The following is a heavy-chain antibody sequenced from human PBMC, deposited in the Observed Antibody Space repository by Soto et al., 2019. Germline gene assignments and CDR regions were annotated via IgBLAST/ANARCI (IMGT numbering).Heavy chain of an antibody. V-gene: IGHV3-53*05. CDR2: IYSGGST. CDR3: AKIKWATTGNSFDS. D-gene: IGHD1-1*01. J-gene: IGHJ4*02. Sequence: GGSLRLSCAASGVTVSSNYMSWVRQAPGKGLEWVSVIYSGGSTYYADSVKGRFTISRDNSKNTLYLQMNSLRTEDTSLYYCAKIKWATTGNSFDSWSQGTLVTVSS. CDR1: GVTVSSNY.